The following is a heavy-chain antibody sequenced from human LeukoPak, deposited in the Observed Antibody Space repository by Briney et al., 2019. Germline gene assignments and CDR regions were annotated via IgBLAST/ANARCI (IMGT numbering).Heavy chain of an antibody. CDR1: GGTISNTM. V-gene: IGHV3-30*02. CDR3: ARDNRGVAATGRFDY. CDR2: IRYDGSNK. Sequence: LSLTCSVSGGTISNTMYYWAWIRQSPGKGLEWVTFIRYDGSNKYYADSVKGRITISRDNSKNTLYLQMNSLRTEDTALYYCARDNRGVAATGRFDYWGQGTLVTVSS. J-gene: IGHJ4*02. D-gene: IGHD1-26*01.